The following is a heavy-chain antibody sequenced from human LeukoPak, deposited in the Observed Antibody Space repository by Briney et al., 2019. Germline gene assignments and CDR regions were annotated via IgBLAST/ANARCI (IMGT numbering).Heavy chain of an antibody. D-gene: IGHD4-17*01. CDR1: GGSISSGDYY. Sequence: SQTLSLTCTVSGGSISSGDYYWSWICQPPGKGLEWIGYIYYSGSTYYDPSLKSRVTISVDTSKNQFSLKLSSVTAADTAVYYCARKTVTLDTIDAFDIWGQGTMVTVSS. CDR3: ARKTVTLDTIDAFDI. V-gene: IGHV4-30-4*08. CDR2: IYYSGST. J-gene: IGHJ3*02.